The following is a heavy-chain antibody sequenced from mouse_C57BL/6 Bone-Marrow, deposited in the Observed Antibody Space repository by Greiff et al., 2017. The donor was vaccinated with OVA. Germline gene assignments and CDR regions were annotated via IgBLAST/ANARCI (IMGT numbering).Heavy chain of an antibody. CDR3: AFYYYGSSYRYFDV. D-gene: IGHD1-1*01. CDR1: GYTFTSYW. Sequence: QSSKASGYTFTSYWMHWEKQRPGRGLEWIGRIDPNSGGTKYNEKFKSTATLTVDKPSSTAYMQLSSLTSEDSAVYYCAFYYYGSSYRYFDVWGTGTTVTVSS. CDR2: IDPNSGGT. J-gene: IGHJ1*03. V-gene: IGHV1-62-3*01.